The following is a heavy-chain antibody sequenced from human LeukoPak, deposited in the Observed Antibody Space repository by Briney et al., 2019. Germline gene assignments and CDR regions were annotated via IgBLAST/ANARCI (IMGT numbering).Heavy chain of an antibody. CDR2: ISGSGGST. CDR1: GFTFSSYA. J-gene: IGHJ5*02. D-gene: IGHD3-9*01. V-gene: IGHV3-23*01. CDR3: AKYYDILTGYQA. Sequence: AGGSLRLSCAASGFTFSSYAMSWVRQAPGKGLEWVSAISGSGGSTYYADSVKGRFTISRDNSKNTLHLQMNSLRAEDTAVYYCAKYYDILTGYQAWGQGTLVTVSS.